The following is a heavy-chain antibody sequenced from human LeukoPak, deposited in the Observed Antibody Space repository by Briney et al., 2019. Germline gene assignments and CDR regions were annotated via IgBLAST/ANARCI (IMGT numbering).Heavy chain of an antibody. V-gene: IGHV4-39*07. CDR3: ARVGYARDTAMGYFDY. CDR1: GGSISSSSYY. J-gene: IGHJ4*02. D-gene: IGHD5-18*01. Sequence: PSETLSLTCTVSGGSISSSSYYWGWIRQPPGTGLEWIGSIYYSGSTYYNPSLKSRVTISVDTSKNQFSLKLSSVTAADTAVYYCARVGYARDTAMGYFDYWGQGTLVTVSS. CDR2: IYYSGST.